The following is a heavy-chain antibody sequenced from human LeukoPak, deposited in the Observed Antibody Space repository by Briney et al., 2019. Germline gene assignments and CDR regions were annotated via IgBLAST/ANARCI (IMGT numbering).Heavy chain of an antibody. J-gene: IGHJ4*02. Sequence: SETLSLTCTVSGGSISSYYWSWIRQPPGKGLEWIGYIYYSGSTNYNPSLKSRVTISVDTSKNQFSLKLSSVTAADTAVYYCARADITFFIDYWGQGTLVTVYS. CDR2: IYYSGST. CDR1: GGSISSYY. D-gene: IGHD2/OR15-2a*01. CDR3: ARADITFFIDY. V-gene: IGHV4-59*01.